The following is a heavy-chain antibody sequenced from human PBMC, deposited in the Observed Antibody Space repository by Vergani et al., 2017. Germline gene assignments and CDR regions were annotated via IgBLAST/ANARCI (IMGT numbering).Heavy chain of an antibody. CDR3: ARDRDDSSGSPYYFDY. J-gene: IGHJ4*02. D-gene: IGHD3-22*01. CDR1: GFTFSSYS. V-gene: IGHV3-21*01. CDR2: ISSSSSYI. Sequence: EVQLLESGGGLVQPGGSLRLSCAASGFTFSSYSMNWVRQAPGKGLEWVSSISSSSSYIYYADSVKGRFTISRDNAKNSLYLQMNSLRAEDTAVYYCARDRDDSSGSPYYFDYWGQGTLVTVSS.